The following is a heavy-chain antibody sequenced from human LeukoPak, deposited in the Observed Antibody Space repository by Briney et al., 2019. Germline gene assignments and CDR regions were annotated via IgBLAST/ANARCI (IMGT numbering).Heavy chain of an antibody. CDR3: ARGHITMIVVANFDY. CDR1: GFILSSFA. Sequence: GGSLRLSCTSSGFILSSFAMNWVRQAPGKGLERVSSISSSSSYIYYADSVKGRFTISRDNAKNSLYLQMNSLRAEDTAVYYCARGHITMIVVANFDYWGQGTLVTVSS. V-gene: IGHV3-21*01. J-gene: IGHJ4*02. CDR2: ISSSSSYI. D-gene: IGHD3-22*01.